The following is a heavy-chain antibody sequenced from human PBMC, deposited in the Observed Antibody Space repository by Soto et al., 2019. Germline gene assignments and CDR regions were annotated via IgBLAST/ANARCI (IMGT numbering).Heavy chain of an antibody. D-gene: IGHD7-27*01. J-gene: IGHJ6*03. V-gene: IGHV3-33*01. Sequence: GGSLRLSCAASGFTFSSYGMHWVRQAPGKGLEWVAVIWYDGSNKYYADSVKGRFTISRDNSKNTLYLQMNSLRAEDTAVYYCARGPNPEEYYYYYYMDVWGTGTTVTVSS. CDR1: GFTFSSYG. CDR2: IWYDGSNK. CDR3: ARGPNPEEYYYYYYMDV.